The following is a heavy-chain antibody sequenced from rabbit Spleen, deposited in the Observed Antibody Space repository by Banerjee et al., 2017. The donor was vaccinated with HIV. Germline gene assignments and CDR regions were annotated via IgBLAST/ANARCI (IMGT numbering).Heavy chain of an antibody. CDR3: ARDTGTSFSTYGMDL. Sequence: QSLEESGGGLVKPGASLTLTCKASGFSFNSGYDMCWVRQAPGKGLEWIACIAAVSSGDTYSATWAKGRFTISKTSSTTVTLQMTSLTAADTATYFCARDTGTSFSTYGMDLWGQGTLVTVS. V-gene: IGHV1S40*01. CDR1: GFSFNSGYD. CDR2: IAAVSSGDT. D-gene: IGHD8-1*01. J-gene: IGHJ6*01.